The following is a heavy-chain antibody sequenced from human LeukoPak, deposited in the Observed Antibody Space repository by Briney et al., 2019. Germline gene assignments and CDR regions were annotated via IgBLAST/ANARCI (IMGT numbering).Heavy chain of an antibody. Sequence: SQTLSLTCTVSGGSISSDGYSWSWIRQHPGKGLEWIGYIYYSGSTYYNPSLKSRVTISVDTSKNQFSLKLSSVTAADTAVYYCASMIVVVKVFDYWGQGTLVTVSS. CDR1: GGSISSDGYS. J-gene: IGHJ4*02. CDR2: IYYSGST. D-gene: IGHD3-22*01. CDR3: ASMIVVVKVFDY. V-gene: IGHV4-31*03.